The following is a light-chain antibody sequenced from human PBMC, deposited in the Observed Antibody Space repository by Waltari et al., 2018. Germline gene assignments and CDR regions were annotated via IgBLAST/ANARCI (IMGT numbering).Light chain of an antibody. CDR3: QHYGSSSST. Sequence: EIVLTQSQGTLSLSPGERATRSCRASQSISSSYLAWYQQQPGQAPRLLTFGASSRATGIPDRSSGSGSATDFTLPISRLEPEEFAVYYCQHYGSSSSTFGQGPKLEI. J-gene: IGKJ2*01. CDR2: GAS. CDR1: QSISSSY. V-gene: IGKV3-20*01.